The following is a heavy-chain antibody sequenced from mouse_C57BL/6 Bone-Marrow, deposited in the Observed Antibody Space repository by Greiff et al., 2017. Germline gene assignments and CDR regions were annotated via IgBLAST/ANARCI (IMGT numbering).Heavy chain of an antibody. Sequence: EVKLVESGAELVRPGASVKLSCTASGFNIKDDYMHWVKQRPEQGLEWIGWIDPENGDTEYASKFQGKATITAVTSSNPAYLQLSSLTSEDTAVYYCTQGRITTVVATSEYFDYWGQGTTLTVSS. J-gene: IGHJ2*01. V-gene: IGHV14-4*01. D-gene: IGHD1-1*01. CDR1: GFNIKDDY. CDR2: IDPENGDT. CDR3: TQGRITTVVATSEYFDY.